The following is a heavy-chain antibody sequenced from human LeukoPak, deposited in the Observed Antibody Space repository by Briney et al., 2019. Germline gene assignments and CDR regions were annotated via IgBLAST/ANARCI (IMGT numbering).Heavy chain of an antibody. CDR1: GYTFTRYG. D-gene: IGHD5-12*01. Sequence: ASVKVSCKASGYTFTRYGISWVRQAPGQGLEWMGWISAYNGNTNYAQKLQGRVTMTTDTSTSTAYMELRSLRSDDTAVYYCARGSGYDSPYWYFDLWGRGTLVTVSS. CDR2: ISAYNGNT. CDR3: ARGSGYDSPYWYFDL. J-gene: IGHJ2*01. V-gene: IGHV1-18*01.